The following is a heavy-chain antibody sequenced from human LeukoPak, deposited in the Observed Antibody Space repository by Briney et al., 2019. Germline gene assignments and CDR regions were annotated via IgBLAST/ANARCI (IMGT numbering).Heavy chain of an antibody. Sequence: SETLSLTCAVSGYSISSGYYWGWIRQPPGKGLEWIGSIYHRGSTYYNPSLKSRVTISVDTSKNQCSLKLSSVTAADTAVYYCARRRGRSYDILTGNSNYFDYWGQGTLVTVSS. CDR2: IYHRGST. J-gene: IGHJ4*02. V-gene: IGHV4-38-2*01. CDR1: GYSISSGYY. CDR3: ARRRGRSYDILTGNSNYFDY. D-gene: IGHD3-9*01.